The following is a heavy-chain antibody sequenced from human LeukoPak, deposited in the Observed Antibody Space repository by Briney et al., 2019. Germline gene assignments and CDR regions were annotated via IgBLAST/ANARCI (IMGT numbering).Heavy chain of an antibody. V-gene: IGHV3-48*03. CDR1: GFTFSNYE. J-gene: IGHJ4*02. CDR2: ISSSGVTI. D-gene: IGHD5-12*01. CDR3: AREAYSGYDFYFDY. Sequence: PGVSLRLSCAASGFTFSNYEMNWVRQAPGKGLEWISYISSSGVTIYYADSVKGRFTTSRDNAKNSLNLQLNSLRPEDTAVYYCAREAYSGYDFYFDYWGQGTLVTVSS.